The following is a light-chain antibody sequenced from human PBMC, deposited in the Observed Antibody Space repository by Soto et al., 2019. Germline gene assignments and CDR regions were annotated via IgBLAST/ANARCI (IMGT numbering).Light chain of an antibody. CDR1: SSDIGAYNH. J-gene: IGLJ2*01. CDR3: SSFRSGGTRVL. V-gene: IGLV2-14*01. Sequence: QSVLTQPASVSGSPGQSITISCTGTSSDIGAYNHVSWYQQNPGKAPQLIIYEVTNRPSGISYRFSGSKSGNTASLTISGLQVEDEADYYCSSFRSGGTRVLFGGGTKLTVL. CDR2: EVT.